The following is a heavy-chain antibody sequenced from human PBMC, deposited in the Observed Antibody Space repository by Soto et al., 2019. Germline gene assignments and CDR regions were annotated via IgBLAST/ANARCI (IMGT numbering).Heavy chain of an antibody. CDR1: GGSVSSGSYY. D-gene: IGHD1-26*01. J-gene: IGHJ6*02. V-gene: IGHV4-61*01. CDR2: IYYSGST. Sequence: SETLSLTCTVSGGSVSSGSYYWSWIRHPPGKGLEWIGYIYYSGSTNYNPSLKSRVTISVDTSKNQFSLKLSSVTAADTAVYYCARDRSTRVGATTRSYYYYGMDVWGQGTTVTVSS. CDR3: ARDRSTRVGATTRSYYYYGMDV.